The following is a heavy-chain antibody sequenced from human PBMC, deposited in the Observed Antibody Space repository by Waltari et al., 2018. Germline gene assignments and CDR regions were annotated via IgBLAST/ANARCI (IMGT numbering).Heavy chain of an antibody. CDR3: AKDLNKGVAAASYFDY. J-gene: IGHJ4*02. CDR1: GFTFSSYA. CDR2: ISGSGGST. Sequence: EVQLVESGGGLVQPGGSLRLYCAASGFTFSSYAMSWVRQAPGKGLEWVSAISGSGGSTYYADSVKGRFTISRDNSKNTLYLQMNSLRAEDTAVYYCAKDLNKGVAAASYFDYWGQGTLVTVSS. V-gene: IGHV3-23*04. D-gene: IGHD6-13*01.